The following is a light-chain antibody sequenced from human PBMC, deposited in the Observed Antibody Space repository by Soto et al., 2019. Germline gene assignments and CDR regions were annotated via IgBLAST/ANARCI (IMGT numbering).Light chain of an antibody. CDR2: AAS. CDR1: QSIYSY. J-gene: IGKJ1*01. V-gene: IGKV1-16*01. CDR3: QHYNSYSEA. Sequence: DIQMTQSPSSLFASVGGRVTSTCRASQSIYSYLNWYQQKPGKAANLLIYAASSLQSGVTSRFSGSGSGTEFTLTISSLQPDDFATYYCQHYNSYSEAVGQGTQVEIK.